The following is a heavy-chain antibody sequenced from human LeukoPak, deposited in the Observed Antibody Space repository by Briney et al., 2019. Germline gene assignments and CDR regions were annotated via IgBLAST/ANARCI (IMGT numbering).Heavy chain of an antibody. CDR1: GYSISSGYH. CDR2: ANSGGA. CDR3: ARDLGSGGNSDY. D-gene: IGHD4-23*01. Sequence: PSETLSLTCAVSGYSISSGYHWGWIRQPPGKGLEWIASANSGGASYNPSLKSRATISLDTSNNQFSLELRSVTVADTAVYYCARDLGSGGNSDYWGQGTLVTVSS. J-gene: IGHJ4*02. V-gene: IGHV4-38-2*02.